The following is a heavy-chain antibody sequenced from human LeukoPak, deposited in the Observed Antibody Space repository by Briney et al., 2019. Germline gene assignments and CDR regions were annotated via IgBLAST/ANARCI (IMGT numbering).Heavy chain of an antibody. J-gene: IGHJ4*02. CDR1: GFTFSSYA. CDR2: ISGSGGST. CDR3: AKRTAMVPFDY. Sequence: GGSLRLSCAAAGFTFSSYAMSWVRQAPGKGLEWVSAISGSGGSTYYADSVKGRFTISRDNSKNTLYLQMDSLRAEDTAVYYCAKRTAMVPFDYWGQGTLVTVSS. D-gene: IGHD5-18*01. V-gene: IGHV3-23*01.